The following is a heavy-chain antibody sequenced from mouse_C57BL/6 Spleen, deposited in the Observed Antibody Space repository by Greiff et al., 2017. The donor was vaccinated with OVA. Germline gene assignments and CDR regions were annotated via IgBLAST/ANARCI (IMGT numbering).Heavy chain of an antibody. CDR2: INPSSGYT. D-gene: IGHD2-2*01. V-gene: IGHV1-7*01. CDR1: GYTFTSYW. J-gene: IGHJ2*01. CDR3: ARGENYYGYDGDY. Sequence: QVQLKESGAELAKPGASVKLSCKASGYTFTSYWMHWVKQRPGQGLEWIGYINPSSGYTKYNQKFKDKATLTADKSSSTAYMQLSSLTYEDSAVYYCARGENYYGYDGDYWGQGTTLTVSS.